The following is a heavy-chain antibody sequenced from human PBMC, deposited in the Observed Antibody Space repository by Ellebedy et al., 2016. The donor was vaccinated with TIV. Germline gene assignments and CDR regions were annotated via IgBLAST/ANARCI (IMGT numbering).Heavy chain of an antibody. D-gene: IGHD5-12*01. V-gene: IGHV1-2*02. Sequence: AASVKVSCKASGYTFTGYHMHWVRQAPGQGLEWMGWINPKSGVANYAQNFQGRVTMTRDTSINPAYMELSGLRSDDTAVYHCARDVGYSGYDPESYFNYWGQGTLVTVSS. CDR3: ARDVGYSGYDPESYFNY. CDR1: GYTFTGYH. CDR2: INPKSGVA. J-gene: IGHJ4*02.